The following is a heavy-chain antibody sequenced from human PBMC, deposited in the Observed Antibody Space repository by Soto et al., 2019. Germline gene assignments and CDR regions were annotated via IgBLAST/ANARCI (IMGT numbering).Heavy chain of an antibody. D-gene: IGHD2-15*01. V-gene: IGHV4-39*01. CDR3: AALLGHCSGGTCFFRWFDP. Sequence: QLQLQESGPGLAKPSETLSLTCTVSGGSISSESYFWGWVRQPSGKGLAWVGTISYSGSPFFNPSLKGRATLSVDTSKNQFSLRLSAVTAADSAVYFCAALLGHCSGGTCFFRWFDPWGQGSLVTVSS. CDR1: GGSISSESYF. CDR2: ISYSGSP. J-gene: IGHJ5*02.